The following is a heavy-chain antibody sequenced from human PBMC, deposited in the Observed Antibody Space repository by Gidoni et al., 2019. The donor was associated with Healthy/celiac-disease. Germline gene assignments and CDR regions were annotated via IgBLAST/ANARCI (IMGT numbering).Heavy chain of an antibody. V-gene: IGHV3-66*01. Sequence: EVQLVESGGGLVQPGGSLRLSCAASGFTVSSNYMSWVRQAPGKGLEWVSVIYSGGSTYYADSVKGRFTISRDNSKNTLYLQMNSLRAEDTAVYYCAKGYSGYDWVDYFDYWGQGTLVTVSS. J-gene: IGHJ4*02. CDR1: GFTVSSNY. CDR2: IYSGGST. D-gene: IGHD5-12*01. CDR3: AKGYSGYDWVDYFDY.